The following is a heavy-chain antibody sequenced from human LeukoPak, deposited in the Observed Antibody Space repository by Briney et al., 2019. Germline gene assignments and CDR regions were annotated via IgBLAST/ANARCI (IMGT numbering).Heavy chain of an antibody. J-gene: IGHJ6*02. CDR3: ARGTVTLYYYYGMDV. Sequence: SETLSLTCIVSGGSISSYYWSWVRQPPGKGLEWIGYIYYSGSPNYNPSLKGRVTISVDTSKNQSSLKLSSVSAADTAVYYCARGTVTLYYYYGMDVWGQGTTVTVSS. V-gene: IGHV4-59*01. D-gene: IGHD4-11*01. CDR2: IYYSGSP. CDR1: GGSISSYY.